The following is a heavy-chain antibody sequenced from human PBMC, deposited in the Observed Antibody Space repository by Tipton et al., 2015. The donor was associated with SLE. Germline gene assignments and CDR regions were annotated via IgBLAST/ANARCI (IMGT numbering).Heavy chain of an antibody. V-gene: IGHV3-30*04. D-gene: IGHD3-3*01. J-gene: IGHJ4*02. CDR3: ATGYHDFWSPLHY. CDR2: MSYDGRSK. Sequence: SLRLSCAGSGITFSNFAMHWVRQAPGKGLEWVAIMSYDGRSKFYADSVRGRFTISRDNSKNTLHLQMNSLRPEETAVYYCATGYHDFWSPLHYWGQGTLVTVSS. CDR1: GITFSNFA.